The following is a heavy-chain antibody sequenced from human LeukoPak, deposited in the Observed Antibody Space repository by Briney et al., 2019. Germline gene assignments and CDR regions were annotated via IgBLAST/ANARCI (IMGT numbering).Heavy chain of an antibody. CDR1: GGSISSYY. CDR3: ARRTSAAITMIVVVMRARWFDP. CDR2: IYYSGST. Sequence: SETLSLTCTVSGGSISSYYWSWIRQPPGKGLEWIGYIYYSGSTNYNPSLKSRVTISVDTSKNQFSLKLSSVTAADTAVYYCARRTSAAITMIVVVMRARWFDPWGQGTLVTVSS. J-gene: IGHJ5*02. V-gene: IGHV4-59*01. D-gene: IGHD3-22*01.